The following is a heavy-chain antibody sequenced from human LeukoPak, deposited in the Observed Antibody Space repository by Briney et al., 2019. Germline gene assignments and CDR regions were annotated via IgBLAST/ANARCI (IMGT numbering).Heavy chain of an antibody. V-gene: IGHV3-30*04. D-gene: IGHD3-9*01. CDR1: GFTFNSYA. Sequence: QPGRSLRLSCAASGFTFNSYAMHWVRQAPGKGLEWAAVISYDGSKKYYADSVKGRFTISRDNSKNMLYLQMNSLRAEDTALYYCTRDRRYFEAFNYYYGMDVWGQGTTVTVSS. J-gene: IGHJ6*02. CDR2: ISYDGSKK. CDR3: TRDRRYFEAFNYYYGMDV.